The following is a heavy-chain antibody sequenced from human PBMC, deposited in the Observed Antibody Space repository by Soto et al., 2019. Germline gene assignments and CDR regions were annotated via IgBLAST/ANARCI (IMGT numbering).Heavy chain of an antibody. V-gene: IGHV1-69*01. CDR1: GGTFSTYA. Sequence: QVQLVQSGAEVKKPGSSVKVSCKASGGTFSTYAISWVRQAPGQGLEWMGGIIPIFGTAKYAQKFQGRVTITADESTSAAYMELSSLRSEDTAVYYCAREIFGVIISGGRDAFDLWGQGTMVTVSS. CDR3: AREIFGVIISGGRDAFDL. D-gene: IGHD3-3*01. J-gene: IGHJ3*01. CDR2: IIPIFGTA.